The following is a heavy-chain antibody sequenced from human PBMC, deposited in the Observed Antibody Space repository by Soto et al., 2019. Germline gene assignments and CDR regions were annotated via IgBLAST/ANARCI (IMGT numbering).Heavy chain of an antibody. CDR3: ARGGSSGWLGHFDY. CDR1: GFTFSYYS. J-gene: IGHJ4*02. Sequence: QVQLVESGGGVVQPGRSLRLSCAASGFTFSYYSFHWVRQAPGKGLEWVAVMSYDGSKEYYADSVKGRVTISRDNSKNTVYLQMNSLRVADTAVYRCARGGSSGWLGHFDYWGQGALVTVSS. D-gene: IGHD6-19*01. V-gene: IGHV3-30-3*01. CDR2: MSYDGSKE.